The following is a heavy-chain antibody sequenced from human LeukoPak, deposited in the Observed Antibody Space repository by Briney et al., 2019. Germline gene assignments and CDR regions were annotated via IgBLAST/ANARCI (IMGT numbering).Heavy chain of an antibody. CDR3: ARASAKGYFDY. V-gene: IGHV1-24*01. J-gene: IGHJ4*02. CDR2: FDPEDGET. CDR1: GYTLTELS. D-gene: IGHD3-10*01. Sequence: ASVKVSCKVSGYTLTELSMHWVRQAPGKGLEWMGGFDPEDGETIYAQKFQGRVTMTRDTSTSTVYMELSSLRSEDTAVYFCARASAKGYFDYWGQGTLVTVSS.